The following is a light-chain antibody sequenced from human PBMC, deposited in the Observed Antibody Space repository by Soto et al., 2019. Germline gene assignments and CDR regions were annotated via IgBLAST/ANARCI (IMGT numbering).Light chain of an antibody. J-gene: IGLJ1*01. V-gene: IGLV2-14*01. Sequence: QSALTQPASVSGSPGQSITISCTGTTSDVGASNYVSWYQHHPGKGPKLILYEVSNRPSGVSTRFSGSKSGNTASLTISGLQGEDEADYFCSSYASGNTLFVFGTGTNLTVL. CDR1: TSDVGASNY. CDR3: SSYASGNTLFV. CDR2: EVS.